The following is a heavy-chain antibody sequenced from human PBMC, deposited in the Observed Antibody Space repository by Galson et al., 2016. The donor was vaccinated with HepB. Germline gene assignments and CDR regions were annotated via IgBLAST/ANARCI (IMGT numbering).Heavy chain of an antibody. CDR3: ATSADSGYGPPA. D-gene: IGHD5-12*01. CDR2: ISAYNGNT. Sequence: SVKVSCKASGYRFTSYGIGWVRQAPGQGLEWMGWISAYNGNTNYAQKFQGRVTMTTDTSTTTAHLELRSLKSDDTAVYYCATSADSGYGPPAWGQGTLVTVSS. CDR1: GYRFTSYG. J-gene: IGHJ5*02. V-gene: IGHV1-18*01.